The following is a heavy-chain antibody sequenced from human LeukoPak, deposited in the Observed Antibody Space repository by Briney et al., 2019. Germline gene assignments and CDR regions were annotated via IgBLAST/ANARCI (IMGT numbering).Heavy chain of an antibody. J-gene: IGHJ4*02. V-gene: IGHV1-2*02. Sequence: GASVKVSCKASGGTFSSYAISWVRQAPGQGLEWMGWINPNSGGTNYAQKFQGRVTMTRDTSISTAYMELSRLRSDDTAVYYCASRTDYFDYWGQGTLVTVSS. CDR3: ASRTDYFDY. CDR1: GGTFSSYA. CDR2: INPNSGGT.